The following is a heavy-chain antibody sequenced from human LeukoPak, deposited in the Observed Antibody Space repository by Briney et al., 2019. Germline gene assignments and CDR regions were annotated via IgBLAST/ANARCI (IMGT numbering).Heavy chain of an antibody. V-gene: IGHV4-34*01. CDR2: INHSGST. Sequence: SETLSLTCAVYVGSFSGYYWNWIRQPPWKGLEWIGEINHSGSTNYNPSLKSRVTISVDTSKNQFSLKLSSVTAADTAVYYCARERRPTYYDFWSGYYIWGQGTLVTVSS. CDR1: VGSFSGYY. J-gene: IGHJ4*02. CDR3: ARERRPTYYDFWSGYYI. D-gene: IGHD3-3*01.